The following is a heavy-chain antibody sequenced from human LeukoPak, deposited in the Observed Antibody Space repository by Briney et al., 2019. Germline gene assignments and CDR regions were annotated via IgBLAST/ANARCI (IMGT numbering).Heavy chain of an antibody. CDR3: AKDGFWTTKTSYHGAHFFDH. J-gene: IGHJ4*02. CDR1: GFTFGSYG. V-gene: IGHV3-30*18. CDR2: ISYDGSNE. D-gene: IGHD3/OR15-3a*01. Sequence: GGSLRLSCAASGFTFGSYGVHWVRQAPGKGLEWVAAISYDGSNEYYLDSVKGRFTVSRDNSKNTLNLQMNTLTSEDTAVYYCAKDGFWTTKTSYHGAHFFDHWGQGTLVAVSS.